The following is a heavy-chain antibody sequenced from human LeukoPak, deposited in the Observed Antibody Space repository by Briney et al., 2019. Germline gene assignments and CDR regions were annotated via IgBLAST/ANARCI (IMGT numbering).Heavy chain of an antibody. Sequence: GRSLRLSCAASGFTVSSNYLSWVRQAPGKGLEWVANIKQDGSEMYYVDSVKGRFTISRDNAKNSLYLQMNSLRAEDTAVYYCVRSPFSNGYWGQGTLVTVSS. CDR3: VRSPFSNGY. CDR1: GFTVSSNY. V-gene: IGHV3-7*03. J-gene: IGHJ4*02. D-gene: IGHD4-11*01. CDR2: IKQDGSEM.